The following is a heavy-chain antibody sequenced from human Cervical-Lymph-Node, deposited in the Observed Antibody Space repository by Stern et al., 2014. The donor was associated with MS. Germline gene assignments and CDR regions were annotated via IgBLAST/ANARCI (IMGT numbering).Heavy chain of an antibody. J-gene: IGHJ3*02. CDR3: ARRLFGAFDI. D-gene: IGHD3-22*01. CDR1: GGTFSSYA. CDR2: IIPIFGTA. Sequence: DQLVESGAEVKKPGSSVKVSCKASGGTFSSYAISWVRQAPGQGLEWMGGIIPIFGTANVAQKCQGRVTMTADESTSTAYMELSSLRSEDTAVYYCARRLFGAFDIWGQGTMVTVSS. V-gene: IGHV1-69*01.